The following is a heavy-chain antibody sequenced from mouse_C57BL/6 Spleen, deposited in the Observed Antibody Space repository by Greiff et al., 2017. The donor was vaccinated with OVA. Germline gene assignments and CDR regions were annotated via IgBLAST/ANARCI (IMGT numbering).Heavy chain of an antibody. Sequence: VQLQQSGAELVRPGASVKLSCKASGYTFTDYYINWVKQRPGQGLEWIARIYPGSGNTYYNEKFKGKATLTAEKSSSTAYMQLSSLTSEDSAVYFCARAGDDYPNWYFDGWGTGTTLTVSS. CDR3: ARAGDDYPNWYFDG. CDR1: GYTFTDYY. D-gene: IGHD2-4*01. J-gene: IGHJ1*03. CDR2: IYPGSGNT. V-gene: IGHV1-76*01.